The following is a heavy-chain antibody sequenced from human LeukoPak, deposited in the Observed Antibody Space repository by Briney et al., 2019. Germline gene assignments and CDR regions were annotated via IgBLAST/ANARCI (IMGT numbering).Heavy chain of an antibody. CDR1: GYSLSELS. CDR3: ATEKDLLLDS. V-gene: IGHV1-24*01. J-gene: IGHJ5*01. D-gene: IGHD1-26*01. Sequence: ASVKVSCKVSGYSLSELSTHWVREAPGQGLEWMGGFDPGDDETIYAQKFQGRVTMTEDTSTDTAYLELSSLRSEDTAVYFCATEKDLLLDSWGQGTPVTVSS. CDR2: FDPGDDET.